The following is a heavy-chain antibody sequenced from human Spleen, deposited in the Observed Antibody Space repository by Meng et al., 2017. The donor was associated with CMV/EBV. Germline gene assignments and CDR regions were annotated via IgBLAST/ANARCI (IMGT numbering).Heavy chain of an antibody. Sequence: QGQVVLVGAGVEEPGASVKVSCKASGYTVTGYYMHWVRQAPGQGLEWMGWINPNSGGTNYAQKFQGRVTMARDTSISTAYMELSRLRSDDTAVYYCARDTPQKRGAFDYWGQGTLVTVSS. CDR1: GYTVTGYY. CDR3: ARDTPQKRGAFDY. J-gene: IGHJ4*02. V-gene: IGHV1-2*02. CDR2: INPNSGGT. D-gene: IGHD3-10*01.